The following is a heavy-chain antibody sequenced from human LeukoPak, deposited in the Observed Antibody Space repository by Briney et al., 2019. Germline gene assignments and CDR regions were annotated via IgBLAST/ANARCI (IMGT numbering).Heavy chain of an antibody. V-gene: IGHV4-59*01. CDR1: GGSISSYY. Sequence: SETLSLTCTVSGGSISSYYWSWIRQPPGKGPEWIGYIYYSGSTNYNPSLKSRVTISVDTSKNQFSLKLSSVTAADTAVYYCAREEVRGVVDYWGQGTLVTVSS. J-gene: IGHJ4*02. D-gene: IGHD3-10*01. CDR2: IYYSGST. CDR3: AREEVRGVVDY.